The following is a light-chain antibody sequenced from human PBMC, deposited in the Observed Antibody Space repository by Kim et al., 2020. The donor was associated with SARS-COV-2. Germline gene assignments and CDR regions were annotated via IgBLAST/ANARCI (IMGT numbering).Light chain of an antibody. CDR1: SGHSSYA. CDR2: LISDGSH. CDR3: QTWGTGIRV. J-gene: IGLJ2*01. Sequence: ASVKLTCTLSSGHSSYASAWHQQQPEKGPRYLMKLISDGSHSKGDGIPDRFSGSSSGAERYLTISSLQSEDEADYYCQTWGTGIRVFGGGTQLTVL. V-gene: IGLV4-69*01.